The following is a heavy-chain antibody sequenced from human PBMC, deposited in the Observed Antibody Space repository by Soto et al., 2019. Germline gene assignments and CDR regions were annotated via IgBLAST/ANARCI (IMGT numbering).Heavy chain of an antibody. CDR1: GFTFSSYS. CDR3: ARDPFDYGDAPHEAH. CDR2: ISSSSSTI. D-gene: IGHD4-17*01. Sequence: GGSLRLSCAASGFTFSSYSMNWVRQAPGKGLEWVSYISSSSSTIYYADSVKGRFTISRDNAKNSLYLQMNSLRAEDTAVYYCARDPFDYGDAPHEAHWGQGTLVTVSS. V-gene: IGHV3-48*01. J-gene: IGHJ1*01.